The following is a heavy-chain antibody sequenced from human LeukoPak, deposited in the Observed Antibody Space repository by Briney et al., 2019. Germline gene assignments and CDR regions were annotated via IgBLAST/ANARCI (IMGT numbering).Heavy chain of an antibody. Sequence: GGSLRLSCAASGFTFNKYAMSWVRQAPGKGLEWVSGISDSGGSTYYADSVKGRFIISRDNSKNTLYLQMNSLRAEDTALYYCAKAWWNSHLGFDCWGQGTLVTVSS. CDR1: GFTFNKYA. V-gene: IGHV3-23*01. CDR3: AKAWWNSHLGFDC. D-gene: IGHD2-15*01. J-gene: IGHJ4*02. CDR2: ISDSGGST.